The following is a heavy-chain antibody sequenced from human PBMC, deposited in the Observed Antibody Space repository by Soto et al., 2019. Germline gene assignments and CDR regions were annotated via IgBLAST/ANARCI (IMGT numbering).Heavy chain of an antibody. CDR2: IDYSGST. D-gene: IGHD3-3*01. Sequence: QVQLQESGPGLVKPSETLSLTCTVSGGSISSYYWSWIRQPPGKGLEWIGYIDYSGSTNYNPSLNRQVTMSVDTSQNQYSLKLSSVTAADTAVYYCARGGFLYLLSSWFVPLGEGPMVIVSS. V-gene: IGHV4-59*01. CDR1: GGSISSYY. J-gene: IGHJ5*02. CDR3: ARGGFLYLLSSWFVP.